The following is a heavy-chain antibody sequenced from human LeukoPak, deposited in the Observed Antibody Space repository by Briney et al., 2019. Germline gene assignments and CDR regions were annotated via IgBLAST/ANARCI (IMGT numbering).Heavy chain of an antibody. CDR1: GYTFTSYG. D-gene: IGHD6-19*01. CDR3: ARTVVPIAVAGTGWFDP. Sequence: ASVKVSCKASGYTFTSYGISWVRQAPGQGLEWMGWISAYNGNTNYAQKLQGRVTMTTDTSTSTAYMELRSLRSDDTAVYYCARTVVPIAVAGTGWFDPWGQGTLVTVSS. V-gene: IGHV1-18*01. J-gene: IGHJ5*02. CDR2: ISAYNGNT.